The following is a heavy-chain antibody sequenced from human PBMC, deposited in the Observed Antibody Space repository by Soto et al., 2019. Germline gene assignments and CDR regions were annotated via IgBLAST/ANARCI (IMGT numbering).Heavy chain of an antibody. D-gene: IGHD3-3*01. Sequence: GGSLRLSCAASGFTFSSYAMHWVRQAPGKGLECVAVISYDGSNKYYADSVKGRFTISRDNSKNTLYLQMNSLRAEDTAVYYCARDLLLELLFRTYYYYRLAVWGQGTTVTVSS. V-gene: IGHV3-30-3*01. CDR2: ISYDGSNK. CDR3: ARDLLLELLFRTYYYYRLAV. J-gene: IGHJ6*02. CDR1: GFTFSSYA.